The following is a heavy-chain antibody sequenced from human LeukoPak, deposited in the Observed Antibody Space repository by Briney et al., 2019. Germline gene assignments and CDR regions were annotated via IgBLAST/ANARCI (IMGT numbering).Heavy chain of an antibody. Sequence: GGSLRLSCAASGFTFSSYGMHWVRQAPGKGLEWVAVIWYDGSNKYYADSVRGRFTISRDNSKNTLYLQMNSLRAEDTAVYYCAREQLERLYFDYWGQGTLVTVSS. CDR1: GFTFSSYG. CDR2: IWYDGSNK. CDR3: AREQLERLYFDY. J-gene: IGHJ4*02. D-gene: IGHD1-1*01. V-gene: IGHV3-33*01.